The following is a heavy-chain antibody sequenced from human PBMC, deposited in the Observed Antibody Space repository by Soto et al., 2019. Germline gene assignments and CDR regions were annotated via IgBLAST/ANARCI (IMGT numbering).Heavy chain of an antibody. CDR3: ARPTYYYDSSGFTGFDP. D-gene: IGHD3-22*01. V-gene: IGHV2-5*02. CDR1: GFSLSTSGVG. CDR2: IYWDDDK. Sequence: SGPTLVNPTQTLTLTCTFSGFSLSTSGVGVGWIRQPPGKALEWLALIYWDDDKRYSPSLKSRLTITKDTSKNQVVLTMTNMDPVDTATYYCARPTYYYDSSGFTGFDPWGQGTLVTVSS. J-gene: IGHJ5*02.